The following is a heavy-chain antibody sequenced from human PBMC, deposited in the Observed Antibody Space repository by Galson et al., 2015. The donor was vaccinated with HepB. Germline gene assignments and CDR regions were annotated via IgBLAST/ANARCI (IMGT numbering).Heavy chain of an antibody. J-gene: IGHJ6*02. CDR2: IYYSGST. Sequence: SETLSLTCTVSGGSISSYYWSWIRQPPGKGLEWIGYIYYSGSTNYNPSLKSRVTISVDTSKNQFSLKLSSVTAADTAVYYCARLDAYSSSWYFDYYYGMDVWGQGTTVTVSS. CDR1: GGSISSYY. V-gene: IGHV4-59*01. CDR3: ARLDAYSSSWYFDYYYGMDV. D-gene: IGHD6-13*01.